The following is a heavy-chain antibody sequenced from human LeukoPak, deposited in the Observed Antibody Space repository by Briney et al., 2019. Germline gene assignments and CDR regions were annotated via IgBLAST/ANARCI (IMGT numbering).Heavy chain of an antibody. J-gene: IGHJ4*02. CDR2: IYYSGST. CDR3: VGEKNYWGTPY. Sequence: SETLSLTCTVSGDSLCTYSWSWLLQPPGKGLEYIGYIYYSGSTNYNPSLNSRVTMSVDTSKNQFSLKLNSVTAADTAVYYCVGEKNYWGTPYWGQGTLVTVSS. CDR1: GDSLCTYS. D-gene: IGHD1-7*01. V-gene: IGHV4-59*08.